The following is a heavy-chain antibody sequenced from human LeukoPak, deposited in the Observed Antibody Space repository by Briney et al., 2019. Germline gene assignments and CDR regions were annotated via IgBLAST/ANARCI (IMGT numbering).Heavy chain of an antibody. Sequence: PGRSLRLSCAASGFTFSSYGMHWVRQAPGKGLEWVAVIWYDGSNKYYADSVKGRFTISRDNSKNTLYLQMNSLRAEDTAVYYCARDSGEILGKVDIWGQGTMVTVSS. CDR3: ARDSGEILGKVDI. CDR1: GFTFSSYG. J-gene: IGHJ3*02. CDR2: IWYDGSNK. V-gene: IGHV3-33*01. D-gene: IGHD1-26*01.